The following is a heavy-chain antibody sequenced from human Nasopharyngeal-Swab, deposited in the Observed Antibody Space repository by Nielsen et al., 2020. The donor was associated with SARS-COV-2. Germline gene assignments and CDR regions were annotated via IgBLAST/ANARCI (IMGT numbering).Heavy chain of an antibody. Sequence: SETLSLTCTVSGGPIVSHYWNWIRLSPGKGLEWIGYIYPTEITKYNPSLGSRVTMSGDTSKNQVYLKLKSLTAADTAVYYCARWLVGATKDYGMDVWGQGTTVTVSS. V-gene: IGHV4-59*11. CDR2: IYPTEIT. CDR3: ARWLVGATKDYGMDV. J-gene: IGHJ6*02. D-gene: IGHD1-26*01. CDR1: GGPIVSHY.